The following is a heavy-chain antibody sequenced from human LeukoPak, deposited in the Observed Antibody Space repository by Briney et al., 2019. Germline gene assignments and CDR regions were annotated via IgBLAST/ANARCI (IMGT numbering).Heavy chain of an antibody. CDR2: ISSSSSTI. Sequence: GGSLRLSCAASGFTFSSYSMNWVRQAPGKGPEWVSYISSSSSTIYYADSVKGRFTISRDNAKNSLYLQMNSLRAEDTAVYYCARENFWSGYPFNWFDPWGQGTLVTVSS. D-gene: IGHD3-3*01. CDR1: GFTFSSYS. CDR3: ARENFWSGYPFNWFDP. V-gene: IGHV3-48*01. J-gene: IGHJ5*02.